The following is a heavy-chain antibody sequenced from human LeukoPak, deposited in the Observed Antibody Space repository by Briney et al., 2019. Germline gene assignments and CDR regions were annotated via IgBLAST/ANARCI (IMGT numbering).Heavy chain of an antibody. D-gene: IGHD3-22*01. J-gene: IGHJ4*02. CDR2: IYYSGST. Sequence: PSETLSLTCTVSGGSISSSSYYWGWIRQPPGKGLEWTGSIYYSGSTYYNPSPKSRVTISVDTSKNQFSLKLSSVTAADTAVYYCARFTYYDSSGYTYYFDYWGQGTLVTVSS. CDR1: GGSISSSSYY. V-gene: IGHV4-39*01. CDR3: ARFTYYDSSGYTYYFDY.